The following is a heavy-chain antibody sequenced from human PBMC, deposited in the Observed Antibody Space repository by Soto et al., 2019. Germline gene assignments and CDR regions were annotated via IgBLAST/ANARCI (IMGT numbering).Heavy chain of an antibody. J-gene: IGHJ4*02. Sequence: ASVKVSCKASGGTFSSYAISWVRQAPGQGLEWMGGIIPIFGTANYAQKFQGRVTITTSKNQFSLKLRSVTAADTAVYYCVRGVTLKLAVQRDAPDKCYFDSWGQGTQVTVSS. CDR3: VRGVTLKLAVQRDAPDKCYFDS. V-gene: IGHV1-69*05. CDR1: GGTFSSYA. D-gene: IGHD3-22*01. CDR2: IIPIFGTA.